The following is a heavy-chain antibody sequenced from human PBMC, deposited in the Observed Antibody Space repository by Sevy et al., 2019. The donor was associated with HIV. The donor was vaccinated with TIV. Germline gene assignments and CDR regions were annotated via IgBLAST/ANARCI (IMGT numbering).Heavy chain of an antibody. J-gene: IGHJ6*02. CDR3: AGVSGWYLRYGMDV. D-gene: IGHD6-19*01. CDR2: MNTNTGNT. V-gene: IGHV1-8*02. Sequence: ASVKVSCKASGFTFASYDIYWVRQATGQGLEWMGWMNTNTGNTGFAQKFQGRVTMTRNTSITTAYMELSNLRSEDTAVDNCAGVSGWYLRYGMDVWGQGTTVTVSS. CDR1: GFTFASYD.